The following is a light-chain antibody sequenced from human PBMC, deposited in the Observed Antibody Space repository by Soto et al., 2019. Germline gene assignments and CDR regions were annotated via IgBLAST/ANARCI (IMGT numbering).Light chain of an antibody. CDR3: CSYAGSSTPYV. J-gene: IGLJ1*01. CDR1: SSDFGSYNL. Sequence: QSVLTQPASVSGSPGQSITISCTGTSSDFGSYNLVSWYQQHPGKAPKLMIYEVSKRPSGVSNRFSGSKSGNTASLTISGFQAEDEADYYCCSYAGSSTPYVFGTGTKVTVL. CDR2: EVS. V-gene: IGLV2-23*02.